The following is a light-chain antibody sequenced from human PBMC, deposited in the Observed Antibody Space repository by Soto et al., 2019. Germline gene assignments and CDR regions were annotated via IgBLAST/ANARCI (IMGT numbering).Light chain of an antibody. Sequence: EIVLTQFPGTLSLSPGERATLACRASPSVGRNYVAWYQQKPGQAPRVIIYAASNRASGIPDRFSGSGSGSDFTLTISRLEPEDFAVYYCQQYGTSPWAFGQGTKVEIK. CDR3: QQYGTSPWA. V-gene: IGKV3-20*01. J-gene: IGKJ1*01. CDR1: PSVGRNY. CDR2: AAS.